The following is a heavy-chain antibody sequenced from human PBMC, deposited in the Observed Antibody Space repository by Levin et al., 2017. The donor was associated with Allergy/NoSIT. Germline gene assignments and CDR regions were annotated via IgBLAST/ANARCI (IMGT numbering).Heavy chain of an antibody. Sequence: GESLKISCPGSGFTFGDYAMSWVRQAPGKGLEWVGFIRNKAHGGTTEYAASVKGRLTISRDDSKSIAYLQMNSPKTEDTAVYFCARGGPPNYDYNWGSYRDGYFDYWGQGTLVTVSS. D-gene: IGHD3-16*02. CDR1: GFTFGDYA. V-gene: IGHV3-49*04. J-gene: IGHJ4*02. CDR3: ARGGPPNYDYNWGSYRDGYFDY. CDR2: IRNKAHGGTT.